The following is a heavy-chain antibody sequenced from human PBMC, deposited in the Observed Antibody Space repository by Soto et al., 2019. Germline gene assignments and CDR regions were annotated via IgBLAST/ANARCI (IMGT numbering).Heavy chain of an antibody. J-gene: IGHJ6*02. Sequence: QLQLQESGPGLVKASETLSLSCTVSGGSISSSSYYWGWIRQPPGKGLEWIGSIYYSGSTYYNPSLKRLVTISVDTSKTQFSLKLSSVTAADTAVYYCARHVLVPAAIGGMDVWGQGTTVTVSS. CDR3: ARHVLVPAAIGGMDV. CDR1: GGSISSSSYY. V-gene: IGHV4-39*01. D-gene: IGHD2-2*02. CDR2: IYYSGST.